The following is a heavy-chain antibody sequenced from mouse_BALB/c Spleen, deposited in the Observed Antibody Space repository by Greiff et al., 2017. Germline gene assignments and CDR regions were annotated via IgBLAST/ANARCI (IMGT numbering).Heavy chain of an antibody. Sequence: EVKLVESGGGLVKPGGSLKLSCAASGFTFSSYAMSWVRQTPEKRLEWVASISSGGSTYYPDSVKGRFTISRDNARNILYLQMSSLRSEDTAMYYCARDGGFYWYFDVWGAGTTVTVSS. V-gene: IGHV5-6-5*01. CDR2: ISSGGST. J-gene: IGHJ1*01. CDR3: ARDGGFYWYFDV. CDR1: GFTFSSYA.